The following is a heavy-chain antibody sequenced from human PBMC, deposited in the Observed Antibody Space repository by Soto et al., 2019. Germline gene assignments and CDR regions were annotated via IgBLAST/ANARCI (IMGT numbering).Heavy chain of an antibody. J-gene: IGHJ4*02. CDR3: ARVRSRGYCSGGSCPGTGY. CDR1: GFTFSSYA. CDR2: ISYDGSNK. V-gene: IGHV3-30-3*01. Sequence: GGSLRLSCAASGFTFSSYAMHWVRQAPGKGLEWVAVISYDGSNKYYADSVKGRFTISRDNSKNTLYLQVNSLRAEDTAVYYCARVRSRGYCSGGSCPGTGYWGQGTLVTVSS. D-gene: IGHD2-15*01.